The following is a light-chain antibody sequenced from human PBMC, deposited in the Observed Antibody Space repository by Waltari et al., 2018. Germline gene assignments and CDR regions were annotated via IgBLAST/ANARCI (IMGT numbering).Light chain of an antibody. J-gene: IGKJ4*01. CDR1: QSISSN. CDR2: AAS. V-gene: IGKV1-39*01. CDR3: QQSYSTPRT. Sequence: DIQMTQSPSSLSASVGDRVTITCRASQSISSNLVWYQQKRGRAPKLLIYAASSLQSGVPSRFSGSGSGTDFTLAISSLQPEDCATYYCQQSYSTPRTFGGGTKVEIK.